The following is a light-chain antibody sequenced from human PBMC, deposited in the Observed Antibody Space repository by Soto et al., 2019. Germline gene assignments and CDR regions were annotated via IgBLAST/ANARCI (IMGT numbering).Light chain of an antibody. V-gene: IGKV3-20*01. CDR3: QNYDSSPFT. J-gene: IGKJ3*01. Sequence: EIVLTQSPGTLSLSPGDTATLFCRASQTVSTNYLAWYQQKPGQAPRLLIYGASSKATGIPDRFSGSGSGTYFTLTISRLEPEDFAVYYCQNYDSSPFTVGPGTKVHIK. CDR1: QTVSTNY. CDR2: GAS.